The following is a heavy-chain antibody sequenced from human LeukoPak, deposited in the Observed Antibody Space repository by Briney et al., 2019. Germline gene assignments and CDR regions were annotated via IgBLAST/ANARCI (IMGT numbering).Heavy chain of an antibody. CDR1: GFTFSSYS. Sequence: GGSLRLSCAASGFTFSSYSMSWVRQAPGKGLEWVANIQQDGSERYYADSVKGRFTISRDNARNSLYLQMNSLRAEDTAVYYCARGRGSDYWGQGTLVTVSS. CDR2: IQQDGSER. J-gene: IGHJ4*02. D-gene: IGHD3-16*01. CDR3: ARGRGSDY. V-gene: IGHV3-7*05.